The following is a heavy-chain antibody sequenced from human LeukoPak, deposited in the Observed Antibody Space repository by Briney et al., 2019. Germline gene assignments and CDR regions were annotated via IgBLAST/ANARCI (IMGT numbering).Heavy chain of an antibody. Sequence: TGGSLRLSCAASGFTFSSYGMHWVRQAPGKGLEWVAVISYDGSNKYYADSVKGRFTTSRDNSKNTLYLQMNSLRAEDTAVYYCAKGAHKADYWGQGILVTVSS. V-gene: IGHV3-30*18. CDR3: AKGAHKADY. CDR1: GFTFSSYG. J-gene: IGHJ4*02. CDR2: ISYDGSNK.